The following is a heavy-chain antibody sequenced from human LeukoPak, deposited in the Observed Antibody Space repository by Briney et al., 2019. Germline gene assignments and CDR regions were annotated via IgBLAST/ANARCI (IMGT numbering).Heavy chain of an antibody. D-gene: IGHD6-19*01. Sequence: ASVKVSCKASGYTFTAYYVHWVRQAPGQGPEWMGWINPNSGGTNYAQKFQGRVTMTRDTSISTAYMELSRLRSDDTAVYYCASPQGAGHYFDYWGQGTLVTVSS. J-gene: IGHJ4*02. CDR2: INPNSGGT. CDR1: GYTFTAYY. V-gene: IGHV1-2*02. CDR3: ASPQGAGHYFDY.